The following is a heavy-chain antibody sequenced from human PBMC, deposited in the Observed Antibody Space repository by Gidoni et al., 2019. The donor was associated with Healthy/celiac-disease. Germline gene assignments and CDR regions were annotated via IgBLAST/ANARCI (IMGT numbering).Heavy chain of an antibody. CDR3: AREGTPSHYYGMDV. CDR1: GGTVSSYA. CDR2: IIPIFGTA. V-gene: IGHV1-69*01. Sequence: QVQMVQSGAEVKKPGSSVKVYCRASGGTVSSYAISWVRQAPGQGLEWMGGIIPIFGTANYAQKFQGRVTITADESTSTAYMELSSLRSEDTAVYYCAREGTPSHYYGMDVWGQGTTVTVSS. D-gene: IGHD2-15*01. J-gene: IGHJ6*02.